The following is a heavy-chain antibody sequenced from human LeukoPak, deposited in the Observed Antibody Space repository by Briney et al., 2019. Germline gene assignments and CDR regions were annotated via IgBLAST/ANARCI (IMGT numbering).Heavy chain of an antibody. Sequence: GRSLRLSCAASGFTLSTYTMHWVRRAPGKGLEWGAVISYDGSNKYYADSVKGRFTISRDNSKNTLYLQMNSLRAEDTAVYYCARDLAGSGWYVDNWGQGPLV. J-gene: IGHJ4*02. D-gene: IGHD6-19*01. CDR3: ARDLAGSGWYVDN. CDR2: ISYDGSNK. V-gene: IGHV3-30-3*01. CDR1: GFTLSTYT.